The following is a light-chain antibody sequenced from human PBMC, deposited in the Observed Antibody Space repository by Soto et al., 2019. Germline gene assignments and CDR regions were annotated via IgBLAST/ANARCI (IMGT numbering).Light chain of an antibody. V-gene: IGKV3-11*01. CDR3: QQRGA. Sequence: EVVLTQSPATLSLSPGERATLSCRSSQSISGLAWYQQKPGQAPRLLIYDTSNRATDIPASFSGSGSGTDFTLTISSLEPEYFAVYYCQQRGAFGQGTKVEIK. CDR1: QSISG. CDR2: DTS. J-gene: IGKJ2*01.